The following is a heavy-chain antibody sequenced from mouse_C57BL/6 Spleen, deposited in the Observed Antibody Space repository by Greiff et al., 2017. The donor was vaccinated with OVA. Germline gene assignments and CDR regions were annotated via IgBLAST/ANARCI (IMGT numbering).Heavy chain of an antibody. CDR1: GYAFSSYW. Sequence: VKLQESGAELVKPGASVKISCKASGYAFSSYWMNWVKQRPGKGLEWIGQIYPGDGDTNYNGKFKGKATLTADKSSSTAYMQLSSLTSEDSAVYFCAREGMARGFAYWGQGTLVTVSA. CDR2: IYPGDGDT. V-gene: IGHV1-80*01. D-gene: IGHD2-3*01. CDR3: AREGMARGFAY. J-gene: IGHJ3*01.